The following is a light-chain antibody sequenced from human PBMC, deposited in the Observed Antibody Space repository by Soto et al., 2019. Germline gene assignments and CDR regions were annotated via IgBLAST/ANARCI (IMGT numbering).Light chain of an antibody. V-gene: IGKV1-27*01. J-gene: IGKJ3*01. CDR3: QKHNGDPFT. Sequence: DFQMTQSPSSLSASVGDRVTITCRASQGISNYLAWYQQKPGKVPKLLIYGASTLQSGVTSRFSGSGSGTDFTLTISNLQPEDVATYYCQKHNGDPFTFGPGTKVDIK. CDR2: GAS. CDR1: QGISNY.